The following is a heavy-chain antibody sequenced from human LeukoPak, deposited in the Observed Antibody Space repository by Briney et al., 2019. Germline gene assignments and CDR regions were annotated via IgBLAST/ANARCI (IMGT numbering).Heavy chain of an antibody. CDR1: GFTFSSYA. CDR3: AKVPPGYYDSSGYTIPYYFDY. J-gene: IGHJ4*02. D-gene: IGHD3-22*01. CDR2: ISGSGGST. Sequence: PGGSLRLSCAASGFTFSSYAMSWVRQAPGKGLEWVSAISGSGGSTYYADSVKGRFTISRDNSKNTLYLQMNSLRAEDTAVYYCAKVPPGYYDSSGYTIPYYFDYWGQGTLVTVSS. V-gene: IGHV3-23*01.